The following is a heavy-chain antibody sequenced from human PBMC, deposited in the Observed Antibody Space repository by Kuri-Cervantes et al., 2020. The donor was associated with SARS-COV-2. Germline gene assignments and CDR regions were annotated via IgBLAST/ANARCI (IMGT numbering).Heavy chain of an antibody. Sequence: SETLSLTCTVSGGSISSSSYYWGWIRQPPGQGLEWLGYIYYSGSTKYNPSLESRVTISLDTSRNQFSLKLSSVTAADTAVYYCARWGYSSSSSGLGYYYYYMDVWGKGTTVTVSS. CDR2: IYYSGST. CDR3: ARWGYSSSSSGLGYYYYYMDV. J-gene: IGHJ6*03. D-gene: IGHD6-6*01. CDR1: GGSISSSSYY. V-gene: IGHV4-61*05.